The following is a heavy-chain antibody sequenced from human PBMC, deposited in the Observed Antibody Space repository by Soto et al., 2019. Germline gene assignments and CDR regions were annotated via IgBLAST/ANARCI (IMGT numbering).Heavy chain of an antibody. CDR3: ARVGGVVPAANWFDP. CDR2: IYYSGST. V-gene: IGHV4-59*01. CDR1: GDSISSYY. D-gene: IGHD2-2*01. J-gene: IGHJ5*02. Sequence: SETLSLTCTVSGDSISSYYWSWIRQPPGKGLEWIGYIYYSGSTNYNPSLKSRVTISVDTSKNQFSLKLSSVTAADTAVYYCARVGGVVPAANWFDPWGQGTLVTVSS.